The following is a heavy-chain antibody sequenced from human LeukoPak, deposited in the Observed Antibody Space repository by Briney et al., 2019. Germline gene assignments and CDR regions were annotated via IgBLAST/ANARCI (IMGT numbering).Heavy chain of an antibody. CDR3: AGDAASKRLFDY. Sequence: ASVKVSCKASGYTFTSYGISWVRQAPGQGPEWMGWISAYNGNTNYAQKLQGRVTMTTDTSTSTAYMELRSRRSDDTAVYYCAGDAASKRLFDYWGQGTLVTVSS. CDR2: ISAYNGNT. J-gene: IGHJ4*02. D-gene: IGHD2-15*01. CDR1: GYTFTSYG. V-gene: IGHV1-18*01.